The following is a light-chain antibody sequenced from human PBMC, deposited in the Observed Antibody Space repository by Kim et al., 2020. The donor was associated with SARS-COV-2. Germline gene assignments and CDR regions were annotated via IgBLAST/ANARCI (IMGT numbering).Light chain of an antibody. CDR2: QDN. CDR1: KLGDKY. J-gene: IGLJ2*01. CDR3: QAWDSNIVV. Sequence: SVSPGQTASITCSGDKLGDKYACWYQHKPGQSPVLVVFQDNKRPSGIPERFSGSNSGNTVTLTISGTQAMDEADYYCQAWDSNIVVFGGGTQLTVL. V-gene: IGLV3-1*01.